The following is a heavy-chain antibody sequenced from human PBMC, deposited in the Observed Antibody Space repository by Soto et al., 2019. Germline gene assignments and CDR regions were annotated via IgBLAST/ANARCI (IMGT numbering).Heavy chain of an antibody. D-gene: IGHD1-20*01. CDR3: AREQYNWKL. Sequence: SETLSLTCSVSGVSITNYYWTWIRHSPGKGLEWIGYVYHTGNTYYNPSHRSRVTISLDTSKNQVSLRLRSVTAADTAVYYCAREQYNWKLWGQGTLVTVSS. J-gene: IGHJ4*02. CDR2: VYHTGNT. CDR1: GVSITNYY. V-gene: IGHV4-59*01.